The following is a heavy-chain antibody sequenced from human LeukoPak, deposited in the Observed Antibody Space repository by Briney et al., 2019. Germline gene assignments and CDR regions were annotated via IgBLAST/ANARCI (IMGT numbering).Heavy chain of an antibody. Sequence: KSGGFLRLSCAASGFTVSSNYMSWVRQAPGKGLEWVSSISSSSSYIYYADSVKGRFTISRDNAKNSLYLQMNSLRAEDTAVYYCARDVHDNYDFWSGYFGRAFDIWGQGTMVTVSS. CDR3: ARDVHDNYDFWSGYFGRAFDI. CDR2: ISSSSSYI. CDR1: GFTVSSNY. J-gene: IGHJ3*02. D-gene: IGHD3-3*01. V-gene: IGHV3-21*01.